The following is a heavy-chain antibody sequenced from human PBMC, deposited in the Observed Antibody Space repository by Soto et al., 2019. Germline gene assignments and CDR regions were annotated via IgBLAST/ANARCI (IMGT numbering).Heavy chain of an antibody. CDR3: AKVTSGGGVI. V-gene: IGHV3-9*01. J-gene: IGHJ4*02. Sequence: EVQLVESGGGLVQPGRSLRLSCAASGFTFDDYAMHWVRQAPGKGLEWVSGISWNSGSIGYADSVKGRFTISRDNAKNSLYLQMNSLRAEDTALYYCAKVTSGGGVIWGQGTLVTVSS. CDR1: GFTFDDYA. CDR2: ISWNSGSI. D-gene: IGHD2-15*01.